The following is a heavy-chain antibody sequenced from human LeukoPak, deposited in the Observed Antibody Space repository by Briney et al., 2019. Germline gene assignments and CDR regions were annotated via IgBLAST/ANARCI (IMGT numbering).Heavy chain of an antibody. CDR1: GGTFSSYA. Sequence: ASVKVSCKASGGTFSSYAISWVRQAPGQGLEWMGRIIPILGIANYAQEFQGRVTITADKSTSTAYMELSSLRSEDTAVYYCARDEVYGDYVDYWGQGTLVTVSS. D-gene: IGHD4-17*01. J-gene: IGHJ4*02. CDR2: IIPILGIA. CDR3: ARDEVYGDYVDY. V-gene: IGHV1-69*04.